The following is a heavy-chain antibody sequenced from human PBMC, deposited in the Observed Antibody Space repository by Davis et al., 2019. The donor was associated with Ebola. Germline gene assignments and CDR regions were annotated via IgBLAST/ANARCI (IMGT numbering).Heavy chain of an antibody. V-gene: IGHV3-23*01. CDR2: ISGSGGST. CDR1: GFTFSSYA. CDR3: ARDWHSVRNYYMDV. J-gene: IGHJ6*03. D-gene: IGHD2-21*01. Sequence: PGGSLRLSCAASGFTFSSYAMSWVRQAPGKGLEWVSAISGSGGSTYYADSVKGRFTISRNNAKHSLYLQMNSLRAEDTEVYYCARDWHSVRNYYMDVWGKGTTVTVSS.